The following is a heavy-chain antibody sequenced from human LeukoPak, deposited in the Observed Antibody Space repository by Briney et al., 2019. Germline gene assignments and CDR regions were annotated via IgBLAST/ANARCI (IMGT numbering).Heavy chain of an antibody. CDR3: ARLKYYDSSGYFWYFDL. J-gene: IGHJ2*01. Sequence: PSETLSLTCTVSGGSMFSYYWSWIRQPPGKGLEWIGYIYYSGSTNYSPSLKSRLTISVDTSKNQFSLKLSSVTAADTAVYYCARLKYYDSSGYFWYFDLWGRGTLVTVSS. CDR2: IYYSGST. CDR1: GGSMFSYY. V-gene: IGHV4-59*08. D-gene: IGHD3-22*01.